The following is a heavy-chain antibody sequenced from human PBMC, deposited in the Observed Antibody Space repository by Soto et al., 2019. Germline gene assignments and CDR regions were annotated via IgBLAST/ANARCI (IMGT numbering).Heavy chain of an antibody. Sequence: ASVPVSCKASGYTFTGYYMYWVRQAPGQGLEWMGWINPNSGGTNYAQKFQGWVTMTRDTSISTAYMELSRLRSDDTAVYYCARGPYSSSQNWFDPWGQGTLVTVS. CDR2: INPNSGGT. J-gene: IGHJ5*02. V-gene: IGHV1-2*04. CDR1: GYTFTGYY. D-gene: IGHD6-13*01. CDR3: ARGPYSSSQNWFDP.